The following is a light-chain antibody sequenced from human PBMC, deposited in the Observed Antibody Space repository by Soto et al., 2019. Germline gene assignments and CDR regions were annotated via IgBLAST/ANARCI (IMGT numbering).Light chain of an antibody. CDR3: HQYGNSRWT. V-gene: IGKV3-20*01. CDR1: QSGFSTY. CDR2: GAS. Sequence: EIVLTQSPGTLSLSPGERATLSCRASQSGFSTYLAWFQQKPGQAPRLLIYGASTRAAGVPDRFSGSRSATDFTLTISRLETEDFAVYYCHQYGNSRWTIGQGTLVE. J-gene: IGKJ1*01.